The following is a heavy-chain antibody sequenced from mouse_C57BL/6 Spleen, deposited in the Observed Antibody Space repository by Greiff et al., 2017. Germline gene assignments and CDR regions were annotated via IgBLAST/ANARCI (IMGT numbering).Heavy chain of an antibody. J-gene: IGHJ3*01. D-gene: IGHD2-3*01. Sequence: EVQRVESGGGLVKPGGSLKLSCAASGFTFSSYTMSWVRQTPEKRLEWVATISGGGGNTYYPERVKGRFTISRDNAKNTLYLQMSSLMSEDTALYYCARHRYDCYYVLSWFAYWGQGTLVTVSA. CDR1: GFTFSSYT. CDR3: ARHRYDCYYVLSWFAY. CDR2: ISGGGGNT. V-gene: IGHV5-9*01.